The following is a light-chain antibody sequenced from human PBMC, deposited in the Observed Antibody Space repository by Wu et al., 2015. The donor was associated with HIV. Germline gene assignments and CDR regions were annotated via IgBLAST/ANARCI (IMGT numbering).Light chain of an antibody. V-gene: IGKV3-15*01. J-gene: IGKJ4*01. CDR3: QQYNNWPPLT. CDR1: QSVSSN. CDR2: GAS. Sequence: EIVLTQSPGTLSLSPGERATLSCRASQSVSSNLAWYQQKPGQAPRLLIYGASTRATGIPARFSGSGSGTEFTLTISSTQSEDFAVYYCQQYNNWPPLTFGGGTKVEIK.